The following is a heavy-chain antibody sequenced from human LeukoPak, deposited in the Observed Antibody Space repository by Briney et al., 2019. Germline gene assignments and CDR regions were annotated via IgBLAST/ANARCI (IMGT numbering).Heavy chain of an antibody. CDR2: ISYDGSNK. CDR1: GFTFSSYA. D-gene: IGHD5-12*01. Sequence: GGSLRLSCAASGFTFSSYAMHWVRQAPGKGLEWVAVISYDGSNKYYADSVKGRFTISRDNSKNTLYLQMNSLRAEDTAVYYCAKASRGYSGYDPHFDYWGQGTLVTVSS. CDR3: AKASRGYSGYDPHFDY. V-gene: IGHV3-30*07. J-gene: IGHJ4*02.